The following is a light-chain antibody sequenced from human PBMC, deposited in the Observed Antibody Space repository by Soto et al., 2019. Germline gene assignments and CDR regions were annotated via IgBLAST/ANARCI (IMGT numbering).Light chain of an antibody. CDR1: QTISSW. V-gene: IGKV1-5*03. CDR2: KAS. Sequence: DIPMTQSPSTLSGSVGDRVTITCRASQTISSWLAWYQQKPGKAPKLLIYKASTLKSGVPSRFSGSGSGAAFTRTISSLQPDDFATYYYQHYNSYAEAVGQGTKVELK. CDR3: QHYNSYAEA. J-gene: IGKJ1*01.